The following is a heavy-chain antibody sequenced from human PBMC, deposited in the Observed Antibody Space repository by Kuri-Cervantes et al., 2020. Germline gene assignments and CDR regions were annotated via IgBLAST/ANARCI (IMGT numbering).Heavy chain of an antibody. CDR3: ARDGGTPVHDAFDI. Sequence: LSLTCAAPGFTVSSYDMHWVRQAPGKGLEWVAVIWYDGSNKYYADSVKGRFTISRDNSKNTLYLQMNSLRAEDTAVYYCARDGGTPVHDAFDIWGQGTMVTVSS. J-gene: IGHJ3*02. CDR2: IWYDGSNK. D-gene: IGHD4-17*01. CDR1: GFTVSSYD. V-gene: IGHV3-33*01.